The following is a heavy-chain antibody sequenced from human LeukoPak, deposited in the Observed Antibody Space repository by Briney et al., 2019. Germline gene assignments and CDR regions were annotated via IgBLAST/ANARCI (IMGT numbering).Heavy chain of an antibody. CDR2: IFFSGTT. D-gene: IGHD3-16*01. V-gene: IGHV4-39*01. J-gene: IGHJ6*02. CDR1: GGPISRSGYY. Sequence: SETLSLTCTVSGGPISRSGYYWGWIRQPPGKGLEWIASIFFSGTTYYTPSLKSRLTISVDTSKNQFSLQLSSVTAADTAVYYCARLGGSYGMDAWGQGTTVTVSS. CDR3: ARLGGSYGMDA.